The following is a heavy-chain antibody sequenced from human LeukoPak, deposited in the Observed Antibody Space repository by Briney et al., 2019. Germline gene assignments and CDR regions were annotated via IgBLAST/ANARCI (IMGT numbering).Heavy chain of an antibody. J-gene: IGHJ4*02. V-gene: IGHV1-46*01. Sequence: ASVTVSCKASGYTFTSYYMHWVRQAPGQGLDGMGIINPSGGSTSYAQKFQGRVTMTRDTSTSTVYMELSSLRSEDTAVYYCARGGSFFKFDYWGQGTLVTVPS. CDR3: ARGGSFFKFDY. D-gene: IGHD1-26*01. CDR2: INPSGGST. CDR1: GYTFTSYY.